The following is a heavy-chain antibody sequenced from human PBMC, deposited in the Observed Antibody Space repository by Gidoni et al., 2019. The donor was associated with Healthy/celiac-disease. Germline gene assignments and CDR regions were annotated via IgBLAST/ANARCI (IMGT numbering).Heavy chain of an antibody. Sequence: QLQLQESGPGLVKPSETLSLTCTVSGGSISSSSYYWGWIRQPPGKGLEWIGSIYYSGSTYYNPSLKSRVTISVDTSKNQFSLKLSSVTAADTAVYYCARRVVLTGYYRYWYFDLWGRGTLVTVSS. D-gene: IGHD3-9*01. CDR1: GGSISSSSYY. CDR3: ARRVVLTGYYRYWYFDL. V-gene: IGHV4-39*01. CDR2: IYYSGST. J-gene: IGHJ2*01.